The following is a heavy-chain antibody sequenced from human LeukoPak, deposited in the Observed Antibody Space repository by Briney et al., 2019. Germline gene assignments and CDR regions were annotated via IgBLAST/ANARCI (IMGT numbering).Heavy chain of an antibody. CDR3: ARDLNYYGSGSYYSPNAFDI. J-gene: IGHJ3*02. D-gene: IGHD3-10*01. V-gene: IGHV4-39*07. CDR1: GGSISSSSYY. CDR2: IFYSGRT. Sequence: KSSETLSLTCTVSGGSISSSSYYWGWIRQPPGKGLEWIGSIFYSGRTYYNPSLKSRVTMSVDTSKNQFSLKLSSVTAADTAVYYCARDLNYYGSGSYYSPNAFDIWGQGTMVTVSS.